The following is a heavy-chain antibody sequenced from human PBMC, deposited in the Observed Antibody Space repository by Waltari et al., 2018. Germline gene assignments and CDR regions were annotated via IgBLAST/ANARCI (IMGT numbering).Heavy chain of an antibody. Sequence: QLQLQESGPGLVKPSETLSLTCPVSGGSISSNNYYWGCIRQSPGKGLEWIGSIYYSGTTYYNPSLQSRATISVDTSKNQFSLKLTSVIAADTAMYYCARQGDSYGFFDSWGLGTLVTISS. CDR2: IYYSGTT. V-gene: IGHV4-39*01. CDR3: ARQGDSYGFFDS. J-gene: IGHJ4*02. CDR1: GGSISSNNYY. D-gene: IGHD5-18*01.